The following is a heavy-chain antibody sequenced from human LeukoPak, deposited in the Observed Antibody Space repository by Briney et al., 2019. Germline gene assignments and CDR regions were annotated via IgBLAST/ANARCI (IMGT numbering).Heavy chain of an antibody. D-gene: IGHD2-15*01. Sequence: GGSLRLSCSASGFTFSSYAMHWVRQAPGKGLEYVSAISSNGGSTYYADSVKGRFTISRGNSKNTLYLQMSSLRAEDTAVYYCVKEGYCSGGSCEDAFDIWGQGTMVTVSS. CDR2: ISSNGGST. V-gene: IGHV3-64D*06. CDR3: VKEGYCSGGSCEDAFDI. J-gene: IGHJ3*02. CDR1: GFTFSSYA.